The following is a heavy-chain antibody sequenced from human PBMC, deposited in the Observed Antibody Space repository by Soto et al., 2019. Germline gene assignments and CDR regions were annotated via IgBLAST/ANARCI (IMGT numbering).Heavy chain of an antibody. Sequence: QLQLQESGPGLVKPWETLSLTCTVSYGSISVSNVFWGWVRQPPGKGLVWIGNIEYIGTPSFNSSLGTRFTFPVDTSKNQFSLTLYSVTAADTAVYYCARTTGRHLDFWGQGILVTVSS. J-gene: IGHJ4*02. D-gene: IGHD4-4*01. CDR3: ARTTGRHLDF. CDR1: YGSISVSNVF. CDR2: IEYIGTP. V-gene: IGHV4-39*01.